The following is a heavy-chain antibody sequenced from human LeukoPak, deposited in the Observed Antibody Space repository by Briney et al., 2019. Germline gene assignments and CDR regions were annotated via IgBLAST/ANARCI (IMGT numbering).Heavy chain of an antibody. CDR3: ARVPRSGGNSGAFDI. J-gene: IGHJ3*02. CDR1: GGSISSSSYY. D-gene: IGHD4-23*01. V-gene: IGHV4-39*07. Sequence: PSGTLSLTCTVSGGSISSSSYYWGWIRQPPGKGLEWIGSIYYSGSTYYNPSLKSRVTISVDTSKNQFSLKLSSVTAADTAVYYCARVPRSGGNSGAFDIWGQGTMVTVSS. CDR2: IYYSGST.